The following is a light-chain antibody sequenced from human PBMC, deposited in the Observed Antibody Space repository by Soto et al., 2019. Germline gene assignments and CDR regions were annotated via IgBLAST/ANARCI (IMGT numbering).Light chain of an antibody. J-gene: IGLJ1*01. V-gene: IGLV3-21*02. Sequence: SYYLTQPPSVSVAPGQTARITCGGNNIGIYSVHWYQQRPGQAPVLVVYDGSDRPSGIPERFSGSNSGNTATLTIGRVEAADEADYYCQVWDNNGGHNYVFGTGTKVTVL. CDR3: QVWDNNGGHNYV. CDR2: DGS. CDR1: NIGIYS.